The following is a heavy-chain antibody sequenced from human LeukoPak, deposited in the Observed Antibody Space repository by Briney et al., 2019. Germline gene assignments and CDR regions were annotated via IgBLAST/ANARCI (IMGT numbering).Heavy chain of an antibody. D-gene: IGHD3-22*01. V-gene: IGHV4-39*07. CDR2: IYYSGST. CDR1: GGSISSSSYY. J-gene: IGHJ5*02. CDR3: ARGSDYYDSSGDNWFDP. Sequence: SETLSLTCTVSGGSISSSSYYWGWIRQPPGKGLEWIGSIYYSGSTYYNPSLKSRVTISVDTSKNQFSLKLSSVTAADTAVYYCARGSDYYDSSGDNWFDPWGQGTLVTVSS.